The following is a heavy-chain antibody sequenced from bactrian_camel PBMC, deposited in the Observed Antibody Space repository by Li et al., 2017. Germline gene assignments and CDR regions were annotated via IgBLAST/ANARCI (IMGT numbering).Heavy chain of an antibody. V-gene: IGHV3S40*01. CDR3: AAAYWFGGVCPRSGYQY. CDR2: RYSEDRISST. J-gene: IGHJ4*01. Sequence: DVQLVESGGGSVQPGGSLRLSCGASGHTYSSNCMGWFRQAPGKEREGVGARYSEDRISSTRYGDSVKGRFTISQDNAKNTVYLQMDSLKPEDTAMYYCAAAYWFGGVCPRSGYQYWGQGTQVTVS. D-gene: IGHD1*01. CDR1: GHTYSSNC.